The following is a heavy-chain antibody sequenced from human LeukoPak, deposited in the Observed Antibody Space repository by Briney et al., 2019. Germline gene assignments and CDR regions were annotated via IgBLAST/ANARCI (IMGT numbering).Heavy chain of an antibody. J-gene: IGHJ4*02. CDR2: IKQDGTSK. CDR3: ARHGDYCFDL. Sequence: PGGPLRLSWAASGCTFSRSWMGWVRQAPGKGLEWVANIKQDGTSKYYVDSVMGRFTISRDNAENSVYLQMNSLSAGDTAVYYCARHGDYCFDLWGPGTRVTVSS. V-gene: IGHV3-7*02. CDR1: GCTFSRSW. D-gene: IGHD2-21*01.